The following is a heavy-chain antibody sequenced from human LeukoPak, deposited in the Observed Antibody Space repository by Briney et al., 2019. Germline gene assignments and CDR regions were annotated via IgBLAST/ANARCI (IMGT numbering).Heavy chain of an antibody. V-gene: IGHV4-30-4*08. Sequence: SQTLSLTCTVSGGSISSGDYYWSWIRQPPGKGLEWIGYIYYSGSTYYNPSLKSRVTISVDTSKNQFSLKLSSVTAADTAVYYCASGIAAPGYYYYYMDVWGKGTTVTVSS. CDR3: ASGIAAPGYYYYYMDV. CDR1: GGSISSGDYY. CDR2: IYYSGST. J-gene: IGHJ6*03. D-gene: IGHD6-13*01.